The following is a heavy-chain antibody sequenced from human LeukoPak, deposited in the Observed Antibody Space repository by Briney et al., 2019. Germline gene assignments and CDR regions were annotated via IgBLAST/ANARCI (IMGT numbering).Heavy chain of an antibody. V-gene: IGHV1-69*04. CDR3: ASMNSSGRYFDY. Sequence: SVKVSCKASGGTFSSYAISWVRQAPGQGLAWMGRIIPILGIANYAQKFQGRVTITADKSTSTAYMELSSLRSEDTAVYYCASMNSSGRYFDYWGQGTLVTVSS. J-gene: IGHJ4*02. CDR1: GGTFSSYA. D-gene: IGHD6-19*01. CDR2: IIPILGIA.